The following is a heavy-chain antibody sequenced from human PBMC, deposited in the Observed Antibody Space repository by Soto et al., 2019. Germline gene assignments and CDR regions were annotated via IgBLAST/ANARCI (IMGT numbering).Heavy chain of an antibody. J-gene: IGHJ3*02. CDR1: GYTFTSYA. D-gene: IGHD3-16*01. CDR3: ARDFGQAAFDI. CDR2: INAGNGDT. V-gene: IGHV1-3*01. Sequence: GASVKVSCKASGYTFTSYAMHWVRQAPGQRLEWMGWINAGNGDTKYSQKFQGRVTITRDTSASTAYMELSSLRSEDTAVYYCARDFGQAAFDIWGQGTMVTVSS.